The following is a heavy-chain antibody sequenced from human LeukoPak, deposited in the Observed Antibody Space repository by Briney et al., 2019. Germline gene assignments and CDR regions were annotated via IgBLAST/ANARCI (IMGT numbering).Heavy chain of an antibody. CDR2: IKQDGSRI. D-gene: IGHD6-13*01. V-gene: IGHV3-7*01. CDR1: GFTFSSYW. J-gene: IGHJ4*02. CDR3: ARDPGIAAAGTVGYFDF. Sequence: GGSLRLPCAAPGFTFSSYWMSWVRQAPGKGLEWVANIKQDGSRIHYVDSVKGRFTISRDNAKNSLYLQMNSLRAEDTAVYYCARDPGIAAAGTVGYFDFWGQGTLVTVSS.